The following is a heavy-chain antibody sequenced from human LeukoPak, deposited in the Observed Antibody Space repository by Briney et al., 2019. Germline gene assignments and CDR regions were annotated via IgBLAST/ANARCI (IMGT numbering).Heavy chain of an antibody. D-gene: IGHD4-23*01. J-gene: IGHJ5*02. Sequence: ASVKVSCKASGYTFTGYYMHRVRQAPGQGLEWMGWINPNSGGTNYAQKFQGRVTMTRDTSISTAYMELSRLRSDDTAVCYCAREPAIESKLFDPWGQGTLVTVSS. CDR2: INPNSGGT. CDR1: GYTFTGYY. CDR3: AREPAIESKLFDP. V-gene: IGHV1-2*02.